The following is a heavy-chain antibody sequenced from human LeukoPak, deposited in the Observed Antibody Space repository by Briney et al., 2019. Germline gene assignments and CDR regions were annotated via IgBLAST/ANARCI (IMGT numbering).Heavy chain of an antibody. Sequence: SETLSLTCAVYGGSFSGYYWSWIRQPPGKGLEWIGYIYYSGSTNYNPSLKSRVTISVDTSKNQFSLKLSSVTAADTAVYYCARGGARWFGEPYNWFDPWGQGTLVTVSS. CDR3: ARGGARWFGEPYNWFDP. D-gene: IGHD3-10*01. CDR1: GGSFSGYY. J-gene: IGHJ5*02. V-gene: IGHV4-59*01. CDR2: IYYSGST.